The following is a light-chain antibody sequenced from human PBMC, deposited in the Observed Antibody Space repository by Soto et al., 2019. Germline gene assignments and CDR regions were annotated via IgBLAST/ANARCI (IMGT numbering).Light chain of an antibody. CDR2: AAS. CDR1: QNIINF. CDR3: QHSYSTPPT. J-gene: IGKJ4*01. V-gene: IGKV1-39*01. Sequence: DIRMTHSASSLSASVVYRVTFTCGASQNIINFLNWYQQRPGKAPKLLIYAASSLHSGVPSRFSGSGSGTDFTLTISSLQPEDFATYYCQHSYSTPPTFGGGTKVDIK.